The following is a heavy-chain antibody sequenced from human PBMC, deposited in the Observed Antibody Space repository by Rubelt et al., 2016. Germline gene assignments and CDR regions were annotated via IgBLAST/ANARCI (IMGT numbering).Heavy chain of an antibody. CDR2: INPSGCST. CDR3: ARGYYYGSGD. CDR1: GYTFTTFS. Sequence: QVQLVQSGSELKKPGASVKVSCKASGYTFTTFSINWVRQAPGQGLEWMGIINPSGCSTSYAPKFQGRVTMTRETSTSTVYMELSSLRSEETAVYYCARGYYYGSGDWGQGTLVTVSS. V-gene: IGHV1-46*01. D-gene: IGHD3-10*01. J-gene: IGHJ4*02.